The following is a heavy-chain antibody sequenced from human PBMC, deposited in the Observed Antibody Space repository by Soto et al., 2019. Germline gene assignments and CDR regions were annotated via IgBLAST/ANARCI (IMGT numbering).Heavy chain of an antibody. D-gene: IGHD4-17*01. J-gene: IGHJ4*02. CDR2: ITHFNDDT. CDR1: VYAFTMYG. CDR3: ARTDKGDYVPPRDN. Sequence: QIHLVQSGAEVKKPGDSVQVSCKTSVYAFTMYGISWVRQAPGQGLEWMGWITHFNDDTNYAQNLQGRVTMTTDTSTNTAYLELRSLTSEDTDVYYFARTDKGDYVPPRDNWGQGALLTDSS. V-gene: IGHV1-18*01.